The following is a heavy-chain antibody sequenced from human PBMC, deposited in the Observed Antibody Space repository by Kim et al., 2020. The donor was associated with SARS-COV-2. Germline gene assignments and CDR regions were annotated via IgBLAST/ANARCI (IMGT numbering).Heavy chain of an antibody. CDR3: ARGGCQVRSSSWYWSNYYYGMDV. D-gene: IGHD6-13*01. V-gene: IGHV1-3*01. J-gene: IGHJ6*02. Sequence: ASVKVSCKASGYTFTSYAMHWVRQAPGQRLEWMGWINAGNGNTKYSQKFQGRVTITRDTSASTAYMELSSLRSEDTAVYYCARGGCQVRSSSWYWSNYYYGMDVWGQGTTVTVSS. CDR2: INAGNGNT. CDR1: GYTFTSYA.